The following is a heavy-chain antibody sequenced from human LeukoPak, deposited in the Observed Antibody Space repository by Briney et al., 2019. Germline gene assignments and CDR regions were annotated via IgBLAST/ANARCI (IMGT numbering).Heavy chain of an antibody. Sequence: GSLRLSCAASGFTFSSYGMHWVRQAPGKGLEWVAVISYDGSNKYYADSVKGRFTISRDNSKNTLYLQMNSLRAEDTAVYYCAKLTDCGGDCYSGDHFDYWGQGTLVTVSS. CDR2: ISYDGSNK. V-gene: IGHV3-30*18. CDR1: GFTFSSYG. J-gene: IGHJ4*02. D-gene: IGHD2-21*02. CDR3: AKLTDCGGDCYSGDHFDY.